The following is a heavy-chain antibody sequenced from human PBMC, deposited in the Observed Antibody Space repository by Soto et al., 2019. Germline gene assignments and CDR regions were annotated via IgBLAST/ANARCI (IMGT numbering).Heavy chain of an antibody. D-gene: IGHD3-22*01. CDR2: ITSKTGDQ. CDR3: ARDLMPNDRGLGDLAY. Sequence: EVRLVESGGGLVKPGGSLRLSCAASGFTFNKYSMNWVRQAPGKGMEWVSSITSKTGDQYYADPVKGRFIITRDNTKNSLSLQVTSLRDEDTAVYYCARDLMPNDRGLGDLAYWGQGTLVTVSS. V-gene: IGHV3-21*06. J-gene: IGHJ4*02. CDR1: GFTFNKYS.